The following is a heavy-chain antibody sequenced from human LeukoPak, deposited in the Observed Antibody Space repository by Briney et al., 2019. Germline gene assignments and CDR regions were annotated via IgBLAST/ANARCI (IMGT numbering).Heavy chain of an antibody. J-gene: IGHJ3*02. V-gene: IGHV4-39*01. D-gene: IGHD2-2*01. CDR1: GGSISSSSYY. Sequence: SETLSLTCTVSGGSISSSSYYWGWIRQPPGKGLEWIGSIYYSGSTYYNPSLKSRVTISVDTSKNQFSLKLSSVTAADTAVYYCARLEGYCSSTSCYPWRAFDIWGQGTMVTVSS. CDR2: IYYSGST. CDR3: ARLEGYCSSTSCYPWRAFDI.